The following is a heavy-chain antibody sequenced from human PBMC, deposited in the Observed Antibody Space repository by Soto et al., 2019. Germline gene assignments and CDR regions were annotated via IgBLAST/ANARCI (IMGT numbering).Heavy chain of an antibody. D-gene: IGHD1-1*01. CDR1: GGFVSSGSYY. CDR2: MSHSGGT. Sequence: QVQLQQWGAGLLKPSETLSLTCAVYGGFVSSGSYYWSWIRQPPGKGLEWIGEMSHSGGTHFNPSLKRRVTISVDTSKNQFSLKMSSVTAAVTALYYCARVERGTVTTVVDAFDIWGPGTMVTVSS. J-gene: IGHJ3*02. CDR3: ARVERGTVTTVVDAFDI. V-gene: IGHV4-34*01.